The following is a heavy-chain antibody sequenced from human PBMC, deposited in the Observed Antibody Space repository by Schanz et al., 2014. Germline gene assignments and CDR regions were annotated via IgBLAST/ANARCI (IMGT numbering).Heavy chain of an antibody. V-gene: IGHV3-33*01. CDR2: IWYDENNK. D-gene: IGHD2-15*01. CDR1: GFAFSVYG. Sequence: QVQMVESGGGVVQPGRSLRLSCAASGFAFSVYGMHWVRQAPGKGPEWVAVIWYDENNKYYADSVKGRFTMSRDNSKNTLYLQMNSLRTEDTAVYYCARDRGYCSGGSCLTFDYWGQGTLVTVSS. J-gene: IGHJ4*02. CDR3: ARDRGYCSGGSCLTFDY.